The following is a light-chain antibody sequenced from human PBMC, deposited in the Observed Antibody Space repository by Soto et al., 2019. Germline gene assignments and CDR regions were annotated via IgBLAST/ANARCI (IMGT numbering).Light chain of an antibody. CDR2: EAS. CDR1: QSISRW. J-gene: IGKJ5*01. CDR3: QQFNSYPIT. V-gene: IGKV1-5*01. Sequence: DIQMAPLPGTRSGILSDKLTIHYLASQSISRWLTWYQQKPGKAPQLLIYEASSLESGVPSRFSGSGSGTEFTLTIGGLQPDDFATYYCQQFNSYPITFGQGTRLENK.